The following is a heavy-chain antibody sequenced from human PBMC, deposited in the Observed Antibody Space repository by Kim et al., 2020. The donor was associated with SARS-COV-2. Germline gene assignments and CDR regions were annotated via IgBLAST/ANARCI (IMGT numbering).Heavy chain of an antibody. CDR3: ARIGDY. J-gene: IGHJ4*02. V-gene: IGHV5-51*01. CDR2: YPGDSET. Sequence: YPGDSETRYSPSCQGQGTISADKSISTAYLQWSSLKASDTAMYYCARIGDYWGQGTLVTVSS. D-gene: IGHD2-21*01.